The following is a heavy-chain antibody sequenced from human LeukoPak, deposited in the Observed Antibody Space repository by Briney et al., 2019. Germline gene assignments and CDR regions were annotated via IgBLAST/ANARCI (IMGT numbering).Heavy chain of an antibody. D-gene: IGHD6-13*01. CDR1: GFTFSSYA. V-gene: IGHV3-23*01. Sequence: GGSLRLSCAASGFTFSSYAMNWVRQAPGQGLEWVSTVSTGGGTTYYADSLKGRFIISRDNSKNTLYLQMNSLRAEDTAVYYCGKQIASTGTGYWGQGTLVTVAS. CDR3: GKQIASTGTGY. CDR2: VSTGGGTT. J-gene: IGHJ4*02.